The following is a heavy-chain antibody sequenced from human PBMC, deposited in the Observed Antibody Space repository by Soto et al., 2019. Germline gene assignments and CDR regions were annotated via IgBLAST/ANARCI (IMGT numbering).Heavy chain of an antibody. J-gene: IGHJ6*02. Sequence: PGGSLRLSCAASGFTFSGSAMHWVRQASGKGLEWVGRIRSKANSYATAYAASVKGRFTISRDDSKNTAYLQMNSLKTEDTAVYYCTGDYGDYVNYYYGMDVWGQGPKVPVSS. CDR2: IRSKANSYAT. D-gene: IGHD4-17*01. CDR1: GFTFSGSA. V-gene: IGHV3-73*01. CDR3: TGDYGDYVNYYYGMDV.